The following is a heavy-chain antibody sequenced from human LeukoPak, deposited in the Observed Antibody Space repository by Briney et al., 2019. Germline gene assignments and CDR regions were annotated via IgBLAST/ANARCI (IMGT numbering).Heavy chain of an antibody. V-gene: IGHV3-33*01. J-gene: IGHJ4*02. Sequence: GGSLRLSCAASGFTFSSYGMHWVRQAPGKGLEWVAVIWYDGSNKYYADSVKGRFTISRDNSKNTLYLQMNSLRAEDTAVYYCARDLGGVVVADHYFDYWGQGTLVTVSS. CDR3: ARDLGGVVVADHYFDY. CDR1: GFTFSSYG. CDR2: IWYDGSNK. D-gene: IGHD6-19*01.